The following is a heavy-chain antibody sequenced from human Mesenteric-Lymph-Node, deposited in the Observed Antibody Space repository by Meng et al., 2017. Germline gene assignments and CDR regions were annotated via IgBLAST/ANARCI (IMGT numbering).Heavy chain of an antibody. Sequence: ASVKVSCKASGYTFTSYYMHWVRQAPGQGLEWMGIINPSGGSTSYAQKFQGRVTMTRDTSTSTVYMELSRLRSDDTAVYYCARDLSSWYVGWYFDYWGQGTLVTVSS. J-gene: IGHJ4*02. CDR3: ARDLSSWYVGWYFDY. CDR2: INPSGGST. CDR1: GYTFTSYY. D-gene: IGHD6-13*01. V-gene: IGHV1-46*01.